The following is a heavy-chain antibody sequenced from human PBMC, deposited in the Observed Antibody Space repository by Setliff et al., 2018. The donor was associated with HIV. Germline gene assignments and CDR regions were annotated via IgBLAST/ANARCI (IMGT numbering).Heavy chain of an antibody. CDR1: GGNFRSYG. D-gene: IGHD6-19*01. CDR2: IIPMSGVP. J-gene: IGHJ6*03. V-gene: IGHV1-69*17. Sequence: VKVSCKASGGNFRSYGISWVRQAPGQGLEWMGGIIPMSGVPKYAQKFQGRVTITADKSTSTAYMELSSLRSEDTAVYYCARNPEMAALNYFYYYMDVWGKGTTVTVSS. CDR3: ARNPEMAALNYFYYYMDV.